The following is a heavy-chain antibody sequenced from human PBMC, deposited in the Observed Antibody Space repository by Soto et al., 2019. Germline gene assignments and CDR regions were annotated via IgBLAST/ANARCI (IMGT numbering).Heavy chain of an antibody. Sequence: QVQLVESGGXVXQXGXXLXXXXXXXXXXXXXSIMXXXRQTPGKGLEWMAVISHDENIYAYADSVKGRFTISRDNSKNTLYVQMNGLRSEDTAVYYCARGVYSSGRADVFDIWGQGTMVAVSS. CDR2: ISHDENIY. CDR3: ARGVYSSGRADVFDI. V-gene: IGHV3-30-3*01. CDR1: XXXXXXSI. J-gene: IGHJ3*02. D-gene: IGHD6-19*01.